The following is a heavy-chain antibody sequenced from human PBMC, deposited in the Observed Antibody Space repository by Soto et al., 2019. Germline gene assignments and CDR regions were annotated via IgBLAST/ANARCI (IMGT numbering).Heavy chain of an antibody. CDR1: GYTFTSYG. Sequence: ASVKVSCKASGYTFTSYGISWVRQAPGQGLEWMGWISAYNGNTNYAQKLQGRVTMTTDTSTNTAYMELRSLRSDDTAVYYCARVRPSSGWFYFDYWGQGTLVTVSS. D-gene: IGHD6-19*01. CDR2: ISAYNGNT. CDR3: ARVRPSSGWFYFDY. V-gene: IGHV1-18*01. J-gene: IGHJ4*02.